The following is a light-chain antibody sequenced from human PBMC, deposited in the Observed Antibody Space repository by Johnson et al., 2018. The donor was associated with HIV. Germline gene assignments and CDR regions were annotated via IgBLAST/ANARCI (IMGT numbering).Light chain of an antibody. CDR1: SSNIGNSY. CDR3: GTWDASLSPLYV. Sequence: QSVLTQPPSVSAAPGQKVTISCSGSSSNIGNSYVSWYQQLPGTAPKLLIYDNNKRPSGIPDRFSGSKSGTSATLGITGLQTGDEADYYCGTWDASLSPLYVFGRGPTCTVL. J-gene: IGLJ1*01. CDR2: DNN. V-gene: IGLV1-51*01.